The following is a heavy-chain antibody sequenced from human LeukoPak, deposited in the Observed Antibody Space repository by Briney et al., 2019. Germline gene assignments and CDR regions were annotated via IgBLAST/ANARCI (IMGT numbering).Heavy chain of an antibody. D-gene: IGHD5-12*01. V-gene: IGHV4-39*01. CDR1: GGPLTRSLSY. CDR2: IYYTGST. J-gene: IGHJ4*02. CDR3: ARLNSGYEDYYFDD. Sequence: SETLSLTCTVSGGPLTRSLSYWGWIRRPPGKGLEWIGNIYYTGSTDYSPSFESRAAMSVDTSKNQFSLQLRSVAAADTAVYYCARLNSGYEDYYFDDWGQGTLVTVSS.